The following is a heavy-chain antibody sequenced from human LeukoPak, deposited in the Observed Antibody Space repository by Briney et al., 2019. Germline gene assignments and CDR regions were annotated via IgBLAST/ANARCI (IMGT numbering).Heavy chain of an antibody. CDR1: GFTFSSYS. V-gene: IGHV3-48*04. CDR2: ISSSGSTI. D-gene: IGHD5-12*01. Sequence: GGSLRLSCAASGFTFSSYSMNWVRQAPGKGLEWVSYISSSGSTIYYADSVKGRFTISRDNAKNSLYLQMNSLRAEDTAVYYCARDSYIVAAFDYWGQGTLVTVSS. J-gene: IGHJ4*02. CDR3: ARDSYIVAAFDY.